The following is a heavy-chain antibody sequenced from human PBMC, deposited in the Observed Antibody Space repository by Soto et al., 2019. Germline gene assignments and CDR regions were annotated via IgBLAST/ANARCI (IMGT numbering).Heavy chain of an antibody. V-gene: IGHV1-8*01. Sequence: GAPLKVPCKASGYTFTNYDIIWVRQATGQGIGWMGWMNPNSGNTGYAQNFQGRVTMTRNTPISTAYREVNSLRSEDTAVYYFAKSRRDGGRDVGGQGTTVTVSS. CDR2: MNPNSGNT. CDR1: GYTFTNYD. CDR3: AKSRRDGGRDV. J-gene: IGHJ6*02.